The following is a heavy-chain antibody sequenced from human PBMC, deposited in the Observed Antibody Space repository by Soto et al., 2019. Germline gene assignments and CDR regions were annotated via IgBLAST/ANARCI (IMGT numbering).Heavy chain of an antibody. Sequence: GGSLRLSCAASGLTFSNVWMTWVRQAPGKGLEWVGRIKSKSDGETADVAAPVKARFTISRDDSKNTVFLEMNSLKSEDTALYYCAITGISSRDSTAGFDYWGRGTQVTVSS. D-gene: IGHD2-2*01. CDR3: AITGISSRDSTAGFDY. CDR1: GLTFSNVW. J-gene: IGHJ4*02. CDR2: IKSKSDGETA. V-gene: IGHV3-15*01.